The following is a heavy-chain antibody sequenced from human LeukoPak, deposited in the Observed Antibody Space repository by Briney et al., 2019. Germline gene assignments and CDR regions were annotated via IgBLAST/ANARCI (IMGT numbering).Heavy chain of an antibody. Sequence: GGSLRLSCAASGFTFSNAWMSRVRQAPGKGLEWVGRIKSKTDGGTTDYAAPVKGRFTISRDDSKNTLYLQMNSLKTEDTAVYYCTTLHGDYVRDFDLWGRGTLVTVSS. CDR3: TTLHGDYVRDFDL. CDR1: GFTFSNAW. J-gene: IGHJ2*01. V-gene: IGHV3-15*01. CDR2: IKSKTDGGTT. D-gene: IGHD4-17*01.